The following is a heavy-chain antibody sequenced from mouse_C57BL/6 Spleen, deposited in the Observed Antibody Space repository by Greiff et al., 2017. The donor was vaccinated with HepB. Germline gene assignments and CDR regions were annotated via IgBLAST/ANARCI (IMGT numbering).Heavy chain of an antibody. J-gene: IGHJ2*01. CDR3: ANLLGDY. CDR2: IYPRSGNT. V-gene: IGHV1-81*01. CDR1: GYTFTSYG. Sequence: QVQLQQSGAELARPGASVKLSCKASGYTFTSYGISWVKQRTGQGLEWIGEIYPRSGNTYYNEKFKGKATLTADKSSSTAYMELRSLTSEDSAVYFCANLLGDYWGQGTTLTVSS. D-gene: IGHD2-10*01.